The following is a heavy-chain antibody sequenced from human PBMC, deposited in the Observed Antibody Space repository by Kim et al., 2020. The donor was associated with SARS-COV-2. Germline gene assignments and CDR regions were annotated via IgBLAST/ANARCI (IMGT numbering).Heavy chain of an antibody. J-gene: IGHJ4*02. CDR1: GFTFSSYS. CDR2: ISSSSSYI. D-gene: IGHD2-2*01. CDR3: ARVGSTSHAFDD. Sequence: GGSLRLSCAASGFTFSSYSMNWVRQAPGKGLEWVSSISSSSSYIYYADSVKGRFTISRDNSKNSLYLQMNSLRAEDTAVYYCARVGSTSHAFDDWGQGTLVTVSS. V-gene: IGHV3-21*01.